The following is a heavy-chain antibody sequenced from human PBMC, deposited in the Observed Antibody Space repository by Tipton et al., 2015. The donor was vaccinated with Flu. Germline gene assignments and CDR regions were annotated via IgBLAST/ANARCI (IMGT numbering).Heavy chain of an antibody. CDR1: GGSISGYY. D-gene: IGHD3-22*01. CDR3: AGGDAYDSGGYHPFFAY. Sequence: GLVKPSETLSLDCPVSGGSISGYYWTWIRQSPGKGLEWIGKIHYRGYATYNPSLKSRVTISVDTSKNQVSLKLNSVTAADTAVYYCAGGDAYDSGGYHPFFAYWGQGSLVAVSS. J-gene: IGHJ4*02. V-gene: IGHV4-59*01. CDR2: IHYRGYA.